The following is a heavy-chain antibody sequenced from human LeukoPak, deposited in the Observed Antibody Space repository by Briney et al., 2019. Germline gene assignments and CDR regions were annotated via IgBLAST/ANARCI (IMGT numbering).Heavy chain of an antibody. CDR2: IYYSGST. CDR1: GGSISSSSYY. D-gene: IGHD3-22*01. Sequence: SETLSLTCTVSGGSISSSSYYWGWIRQPPGKGLEWIGSIYYSGSTYYNPSLKCRVTISVDTSKNQFSLKLSSVTAADTAVYYCARQRAYYYDSSGYLKNPFDYWGQGTLVTVSS. CDR3: ARQRAYYYDSSGYLKNPFDY. V-gene: IGHV4-39*01. J-gene: IGHJ4*02.